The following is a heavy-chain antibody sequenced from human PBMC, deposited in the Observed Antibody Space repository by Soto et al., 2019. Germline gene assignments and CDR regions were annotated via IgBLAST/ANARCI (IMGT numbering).Heavy chain of an antibody. D-gene: IGHD6-19*01. CDR2: IYYSGST. Sequence: SETLSLTCTVSGGSVSSGRYYWSWIRQPPGKGLEWIGYIYYSGSTNYNPSLKSRVTISVDTSKNQFSLKLSSVTAADTAVYYCARDSGWYYFDYWGPGTMGTVSS. CDR1: GGSVSSGRYY. CDR3: ARDSGWYYFDY. V-gene: IGHV4-61*01. J-gene: IGHJ4*02.